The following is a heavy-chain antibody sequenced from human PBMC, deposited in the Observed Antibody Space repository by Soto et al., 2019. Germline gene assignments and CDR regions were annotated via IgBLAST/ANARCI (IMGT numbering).Heavy chain of an antibody. CDR3: ARDQRPNSSSLYYYFYGMDV. CDR2: TSFDGSEK. Sequence: GGSLRLSCAASGFIFSSFGVHWVRQSPGKGLEWVAVTSFDGSEKFYAESVRGRFNISRDNSKNTVYLHMNSLRPEDTAMYYCARDQRPNSSSLYYYFYGMDVWGQGTTVTVSS. CDR1: GFIFSSFG. V-gene: IGHV3-30*03. D-gene: IGHD6-13*01. J-gene: IGHJ6*02.